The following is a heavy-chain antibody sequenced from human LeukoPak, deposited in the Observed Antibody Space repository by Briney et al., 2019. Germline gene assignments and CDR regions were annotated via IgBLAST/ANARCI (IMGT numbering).Heavy chain of an antibody. J-gene: IGHJ4*02. CDR3: ARGATPAATSYRYGYAY. CDR2: INQSGST. V-gene: IGHV4-34*01. Sequence: GSLRLSCAVSGFTFSSYAMSWIRQPPGKGLEWIGEINQSGSTNYNPSLKSRVTLSVDTSKNQFSLKLSSVTAADTAVYYCARGATPAATSYRYGYAYWGQGTLVTVSS. CDR1: GFTFSSYA. D-gene: IGHD5-18*01.